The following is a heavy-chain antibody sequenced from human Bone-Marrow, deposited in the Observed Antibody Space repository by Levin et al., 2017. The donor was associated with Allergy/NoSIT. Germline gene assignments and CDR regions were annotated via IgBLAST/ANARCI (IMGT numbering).Heavy chain of an antibody. V-gene: IGHV3-53*01. Sequence: PSETLSLTCAASGFTVGNNYMIWFRQAPGKGLEWVSLIYSGGRTYYADSVKGRFTISRDNSKNTLYLQMNSLRAEDTAVYYCARDGAAAATGSWGWGQGTLVTVSS. J-gene: IGHJ4*02. CDR2: IYSGGRT. CDR3: ARDGAAAATGSWG. CDR1: GFTVGNNY. D-gene: IGHD6-13*01.